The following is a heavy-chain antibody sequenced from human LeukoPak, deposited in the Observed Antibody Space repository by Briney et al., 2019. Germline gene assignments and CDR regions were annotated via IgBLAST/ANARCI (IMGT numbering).Heavy chain of an antibody. CDR3: ARDEGNIVGASNAFDI. Sequence: SQTLSLTCAISGDSVSSNSAAWNWTRQSPSRGLEWLGRTYYRSKWYNDYAVSVKSRITINPDTSKNQFSLQLNSVTPEDTAVYYCARDEGNIVGASNAFDIWGQGTMVTVSS. V-gene: IGHV6-1*01. J-gene: IGHJ3*02. CDR2: TYYRSKWYN. CDR1: GDSVSSNSAA. D-gene: IGHD1-26*01.